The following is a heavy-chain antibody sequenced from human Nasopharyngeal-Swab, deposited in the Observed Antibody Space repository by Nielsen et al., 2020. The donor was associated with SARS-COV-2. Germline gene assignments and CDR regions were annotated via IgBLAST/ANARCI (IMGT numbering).Heavy chain of an antibody. CDR1: GVVFSTYW. D-gene: IGHD2-2*01. Sequence: GESLKISCVASGVVFSTYWMHLVRQAPVKVLVWVSRVNEDGSRTDYADSVRGRFTISRDNAKNTLYLQMNSLRVEDTAIYYCVKHQGSASDQWGQGTLVTVSS. V-gene: IGHV3-74*01. CDR2: VNEDGSRT. J-gene: IGHJ4*02. CDR3: VKHQGSASDQ.